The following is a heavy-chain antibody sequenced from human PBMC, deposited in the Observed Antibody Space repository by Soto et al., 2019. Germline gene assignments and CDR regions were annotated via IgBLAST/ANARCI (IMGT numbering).Heavy chain of an antibody. CDR3: AREGGYCTTSTCYRHGMDI. CDR1: RFTFSSYN. Sequence: EVLLVESGGDVVKPGGSLRLSCAASRFTFSSYNMNWVRQAPGRGLEWVSSITSGSTSKYYADSVKGRFTISRDDAKGSLYLQIDNLRAEDTAVYYCAREGGYCTTSTCYRHGMDIWGQGTTVTVSS. V-gene: IGHV3-21*01. D-gene: IGHD2-2*02. J-gene: IGHJ6*02. CDR2: ITSGSTSK.